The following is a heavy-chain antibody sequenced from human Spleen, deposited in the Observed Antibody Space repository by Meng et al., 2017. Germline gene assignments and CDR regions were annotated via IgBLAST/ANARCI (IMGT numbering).Heavy chain of an antibody. CDR2: IYYSGST. Sequence: SETLSLTCTVSGGSVSSGSYYWSWIRQPPGKGLEWIGYIYYSGSTNYNPSLKSRVTMSLGTSRTQFSLRLMSVTAADTAVYFCARVAFTTTWDLYYFDSWGKGILVTVSS. CDR1: GGSVSSGSYY. J-gene: IGHJ4*02. D-gene: IGHD1-26*01. CDR3: ARVAFTTTWDLYYFDS. V-gene: IGHV4-61*01.